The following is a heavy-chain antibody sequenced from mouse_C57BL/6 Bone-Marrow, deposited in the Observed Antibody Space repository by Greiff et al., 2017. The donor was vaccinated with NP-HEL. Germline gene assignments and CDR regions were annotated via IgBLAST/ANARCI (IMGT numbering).Heavy chain of an antibody. CDR2: ISYDGSN. Sequence: EVQLQESGPGLVKPSQSLSLTCSVTGYSITSGYYWNWIRQFPGNKLEWMGYISYDGSNNYNPSLKNRISITRDTSKNQFFLKLNSVTTEDTATYYCARGTTVVATKAMDYWGQGTSVTVSS. CDR3: ARGTTVVATKAMDY. V-gene: IGHV3-6*01. CDR1: GYSITSGYY. J-gene: IGHJ4*01. D-gene: IGHD1-1*01.